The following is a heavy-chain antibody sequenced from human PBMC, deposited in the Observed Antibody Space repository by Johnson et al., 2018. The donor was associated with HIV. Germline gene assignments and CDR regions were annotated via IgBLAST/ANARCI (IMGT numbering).Heavy chain of an antibody. CDR2: ISYDGSNK. D-gene: IGHD2-8*02. CDR3: AREGVVLVVYAIRDLDAFDI. V-gene: IGHV3-30*04. Sequence: QVQLVESGGGVVQPGRSLRLSCAASGFTFSSYAMHWVRQAPGKGLEWVAVISYDGSNKYYADSVKGRFTISRDNSKNTLYLQMNSLRAEDTAVYYCAREGVVLVVYAIRDLDAFDIWGQGTMVTVSS. CDR1: GFTFSSYA. J-gene: IGHJ3*02.